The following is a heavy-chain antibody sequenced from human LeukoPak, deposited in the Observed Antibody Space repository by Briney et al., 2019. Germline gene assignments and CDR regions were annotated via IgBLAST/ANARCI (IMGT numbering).Heavy chain of an antibody. CDR1: GFTFGDYA. Sequence: PGGSLRLSCTASGFTFGDYAMSWVRQAPGKGLEWVGFIRSKAYGGTTEYAASVKGRFTISRDDSKSIAYLQMNSLKTEDTAVYYCTRDLSAYCSSTSCYNWFDPWGQRTLVTVSS. V-gene: IGHV3-49*04. CDR2: IRSKAYGGTT. CDR3: TRDLSAYCSSTSCYNWFDP. J-gene: IGHJ5*02. D-gene: IGHD2-2*01.